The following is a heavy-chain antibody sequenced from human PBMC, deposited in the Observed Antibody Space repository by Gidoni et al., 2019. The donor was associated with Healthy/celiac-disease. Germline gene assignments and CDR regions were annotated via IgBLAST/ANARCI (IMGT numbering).Heavy chain of an antibody. Sequence: QVQLVESGGGVVQPGRSRRLSCAASGCTFSSYGMHWVRQAPGKGLEWVAVIWYDGSNKYYADSVKVRFTISRDNSKNTLYLQMNSLRAEDTAVYYCARATAAGWFDPWGQGTLVTVSS. V-gene: IGHV3-33*08. CDR2: IWYDGSNK. CDR3: ARATAAGWFDP. D-gene: IGHD6-25*01. CDR1: GCTFSSYG. J-gene: IGHJ5*02.